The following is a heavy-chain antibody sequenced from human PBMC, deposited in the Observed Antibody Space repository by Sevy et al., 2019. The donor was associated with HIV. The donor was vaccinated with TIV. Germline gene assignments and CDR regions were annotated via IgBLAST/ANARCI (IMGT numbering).Heavy chain of an antibody. V-gene: IGHV3-23*01. Sequence: GGSLRLSCAASGFTFSSYAMSWVRQAPGKGLEWVSAISGSGGSTYYADSVKGRFTISRDNSKNTLYLQMNSLRAEDTAVYYCAKSNTLDCGGDCYSSDDAFDIWGQGTMVTVSS. CDR3: AKSNTLDCGGDCYSSDDAFDI. D-gene: IGHD2-21*02. CDR2: ISGSGGST. J-gene: IGHJ3*02. CDR1: GFTFSSYA.